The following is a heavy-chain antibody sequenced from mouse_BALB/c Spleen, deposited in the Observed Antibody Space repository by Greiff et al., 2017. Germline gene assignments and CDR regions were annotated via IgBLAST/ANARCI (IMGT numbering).Heavy chain of an antibody. J-gene: IGHJ2*01. CDR1: GFTFSSFG. CDR3: ARWDYDVGFDY. CDR2: ISSGSSTI. Sequence: EVKLVESGGGLVQPGGSRKLSCAASGFTFSSFGMHWVRQAPEKGLEWVAYISSGSSTIYYADTVKGRFTISRDNPKNTLFLQMTSLRSEDTAMYYCARWDYDVGFDYWGQGTTLTVSS. V-gene: IGHV5-17*02. D-gene: IGHD2-4*01.